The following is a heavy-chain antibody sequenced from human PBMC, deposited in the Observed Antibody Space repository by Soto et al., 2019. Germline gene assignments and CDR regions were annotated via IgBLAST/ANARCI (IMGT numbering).Heavy chain of an antibody. Sequence: RASVKVSCKASGYTFTSYGISWVRQAPGQGLEWMGWISAYNGNTNYAQKLQGRVTMTTDTSTSTAYMELRSLRSDDTAVYYCARDQNYYDSSGYYGNPGYWGQGTLVTVSS. J-gene: IGHJ4*02. V-gene: IGHV1-18*01. D-gene: IGHD3-22*01. CDR3: ARDQNYYDSSGYYGNPGY. CDR1: GYTFTSYG. CDR2: ISAYNGNT.